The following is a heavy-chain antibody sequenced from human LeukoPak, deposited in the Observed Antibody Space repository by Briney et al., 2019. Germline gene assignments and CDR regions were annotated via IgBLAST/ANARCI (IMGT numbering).Heavy chain of an antibody. Sequence: ASVKVSCKSSGYTFTSYYMHWVRQAPGQGLEWMGIINPSGGSTSYAQKFQGRVTMTRDTSTSTVYMELSSLRSEDTAVYYCARESPSPHYHDSSGNSNFDYWGQGTLVTVSS. J-gene: IGHJ4*02. CDR3: ARESPSPHYHDSSGNSNFDY. CDR2: INPSGGST. CDR1: GYTFTSYY. D-gene: IGHD3-22*01. V-gene: IGHV1-46*01.